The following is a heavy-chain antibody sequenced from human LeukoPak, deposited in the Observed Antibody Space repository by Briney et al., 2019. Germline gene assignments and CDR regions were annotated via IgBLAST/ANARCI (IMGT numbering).Heavy chain of an antibody. J-gene: IGHJ4*02. CDR1: GFTFSGYW. V-gene: IGHV3-7*01. D-gene: IGHD3-3*02. CDR2: IKQDGSEK. CDR3: ARDHLSRFDY. Sequence: PGGSLRLSCAASGFTFSGYWMTRVRQAPGKGLEWVANIKQDGSEKYYVDSVKGRFTISRDNAKNSLYLQTNSLRAEDTAVYYCARDHLSRFDYWGQGTLVTVSS.